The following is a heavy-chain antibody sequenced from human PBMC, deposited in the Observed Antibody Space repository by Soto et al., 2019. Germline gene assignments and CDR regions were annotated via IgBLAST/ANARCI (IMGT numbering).Heavy chain of an antibody. CDR1: GGSINYSY. CDR3: ARVNYGDYYYGIDV. CDR2: ISYTGSA. J-gene: IGHJ6*02. V-gene: IGHV4-59*01. Sequence: SETLSLTCTVSGGSINYSYWTWIRQPPGKGLEWIGYISYTGSANYNASLKSRLTISVDTSKNQFSLKLSSVTAADTALYYCARVNYGDYYYGIDVWGQGTTVTVSS. D-gene: IGHD4-17*01.